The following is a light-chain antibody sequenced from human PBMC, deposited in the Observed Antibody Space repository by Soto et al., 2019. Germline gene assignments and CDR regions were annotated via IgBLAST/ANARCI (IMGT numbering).Light chain of an antibody. CDR3: QQHNAWPLT. J-gene: IGKJ4*01. CDR1: QTVGTS. V-gene: IGKV3-15*01. CDR2: GAS. Sequence: EIVLTQSPATLSVSPGERATLSCRASQTVGTSLVWYQQKPGQAPSLLIYGASTRAAGIPARFSGSGSGTDFTLTISSLQSEDFAVYYCQQHNAWPLTFGGETEVEIK.